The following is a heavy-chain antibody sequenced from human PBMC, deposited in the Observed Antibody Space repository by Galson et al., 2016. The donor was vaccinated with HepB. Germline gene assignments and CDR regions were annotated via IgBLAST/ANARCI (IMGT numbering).Heavy chain of an antibody. D-gene: IGHD3-16*01. CDR1: GFAFDDYA. J-gene: IGHJ6*02. V-gene: IGHV3-9*01. CDR2: ISYNSGNI. CDR3: AKDISLIKSYFYYGMDV. Sequence: SLRLSCAASGFAFDDYAMHWVRQTPGKGLEWVSGISYNSGNIDYADSVRGRFTVSRDNAKNSLYLEMNSLRPEDTALYFCAKDISLIKSYFYYGMDVWGQGTAVTVSS.